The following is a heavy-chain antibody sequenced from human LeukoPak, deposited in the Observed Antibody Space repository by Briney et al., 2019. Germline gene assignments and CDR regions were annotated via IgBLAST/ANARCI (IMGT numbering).Heavy chain of an antibody. D-gene: IGHD3-9*01. CDR2: IIPILGIA. CDR3: ARGDILTAESDY. V-gene: IGHV1-69*04. Sequence: ASVKVSCKASGGTFGSYAISWVRQAPGQGLEWTGRIIPILGIANYAQKFQGRVTITADKSTSTAYMELSSLRPEDTAVYYCARGDILTAESDYWGQGTLVTVSS. J-gene: IGHJ4*02. CDR1: GGTFGSYA.